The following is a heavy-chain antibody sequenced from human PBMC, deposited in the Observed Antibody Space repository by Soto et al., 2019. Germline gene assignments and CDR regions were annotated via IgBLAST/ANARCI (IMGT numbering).Heavy chain of an antibody. V-gene: IGHV1-69*12. CDR1: GGTFSSYT. J-gene: IGHJ2*01. CDR3: ARGNHRCLQLGYFDR. D-gene: IGHD1-1*01. CDR2: IIPIFGTA. Sequence: QVQLVQSGAEVKKPGSSVTVSCKASGGTFSSYTISWVRQAPGQGLEWMGGIIPIFGTANYAQKFQGRVTITADESTSTAYMELSSLRSEDTAVSYWARGNHRCLQLGYFDRWGRGSLVTVSS.